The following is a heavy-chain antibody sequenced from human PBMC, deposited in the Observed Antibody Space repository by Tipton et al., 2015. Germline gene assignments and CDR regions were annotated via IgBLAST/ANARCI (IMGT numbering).Heavy chain of an antibody. Sequence: TLSLTCAVHDESFSGYYWGWIRQPPGKGLEWIGSIYYSGSTYYNPSLKSRVTISVDTSKNQFSLRRNSVTAADTAVYYCAMVTGPTGASVWGQGTTVTVSS. CDR2: IYYSGST. CDR1: DESFSGYY. V-gene: IGHV4-39*01. J-gene: IGHJ6*02. CDR3: AMVTGPTGASV. D-gene: IGHD4-23*01.